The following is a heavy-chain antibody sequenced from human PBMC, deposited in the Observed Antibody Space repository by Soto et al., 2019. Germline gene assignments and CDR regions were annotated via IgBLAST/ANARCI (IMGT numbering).Heavy chain of an antibody. J-gene: IGHJ4*02. CDR3: ACTPYYDILTRYPLRDY. CDR2: IYYSGST. CDR1: GGSISSGDYY. Sequence: SETLSLTCTVSGGSISSGDYYWSWIRQPPGKGLEWIGYIYYSGSTYYNPSLKSRVTISVDTSKNQFSLKLSSVTAADTAVYYCACTPYYDILTRYPLRDYWGQGTLVIVSS. D-gene: IGHD3-9*01. V-gene: IGHV4-30-4*01.